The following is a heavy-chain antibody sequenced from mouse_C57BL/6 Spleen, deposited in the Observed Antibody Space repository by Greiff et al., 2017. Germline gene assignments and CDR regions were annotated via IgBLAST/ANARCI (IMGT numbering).Heavy chain of an antibody. J-gene: IGHJ1*03. CDR3: ARSITTVVADWYFEV. CDR1: GYAFSSSW. CDR2: IYPGDGDT. V-gene: IGHV1-82*01. D-gene: IGHD1-1*01. Sequence: QVQLQQSGPELVKPGASVKISCKASGYAFSSSWMNWVKQRPGKGLEWIGRIYPGDGDTKYNGKFKGKATLTSDKSSSTAYMQLSSLTSADSAVYFCARSITTVVADWYFEVWGTGTTVTVSS.